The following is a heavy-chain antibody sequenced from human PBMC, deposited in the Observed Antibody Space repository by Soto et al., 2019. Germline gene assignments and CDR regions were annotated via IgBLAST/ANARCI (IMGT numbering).Heavy chain of an antibody. CDR3: ARDGAYYDILTGYYSLYYFDY. D-gene: IGHD3-9*01. V-gene: IGHV3-33*01. Sequence: GGSQRLSCAASGFTFSSYGMHWVRQAPGKGLEWVAVIWYDGSNKYYADSVKGRFTISRDNSKNTLYLQMNSLRAEDTAVYYCARDGAYYDILTGYYSLYYFDYWGQGTLVTVSS. J-gene: IGHJ4*02. CDR1: GFTFSSYG. CDR2: IWYDGSNK.